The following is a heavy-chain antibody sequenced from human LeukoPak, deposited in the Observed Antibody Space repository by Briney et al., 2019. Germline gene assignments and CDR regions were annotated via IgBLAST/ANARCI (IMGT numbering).Heavy chain of an antibody. D-gene: IGHD3-16*01. Sequence: PSETLSLTCTVSGDSIRSSSYHWGWIRQPPGKGLEWIGSIYYSGSTYNNRSLKRRLTISIDTSKNQFSLRLSSVTAADTAVYYCARDPTYYDYVWGSQTPAFDIWGQGTMVTVSS. CDR3: ARDPTYYDYVWGSQTPAFDI. CDR1: GDSIRSSSYH. V-gene: IGHV4-39*07. CDR2: IYYSGST. J-gene: IGHJ3*02.